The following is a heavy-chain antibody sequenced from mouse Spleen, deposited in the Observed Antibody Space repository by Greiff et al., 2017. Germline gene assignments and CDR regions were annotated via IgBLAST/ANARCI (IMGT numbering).Heavy chain of an antibody. CDR3: ATEQYYFDY. V-gene: IGHV3-6*01. CDR2: ISYDGSN. CDR1: GYSITSGYY. J-gene: IGHJ2*01. Sequence: EVQRVESGPGLVKPSQSLSLTCSVTGYSITSGYYWNWIRQFPGNKLEWMGYISYDGSNNYNPSLKNRISITRDTSKNQFFLKLNSVTTEDTATYYCATEQYYFDYWGQGTTLTVSS.